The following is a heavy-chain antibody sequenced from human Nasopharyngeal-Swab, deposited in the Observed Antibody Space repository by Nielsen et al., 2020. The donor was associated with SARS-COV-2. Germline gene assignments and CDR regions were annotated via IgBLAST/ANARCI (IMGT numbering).Heavy chain of an antibody. Sequence: WIRQPTGEGMEWVAVISYDGSNKYYADSVKGRFTISRDNSKNTLYLQMNSLRAEDTAVYYCARDLVPLWFGEPGLFDPWGQGTLVTVSS. CDR2: ISYDGSNK. V-gene: IGHV3-30-3*01. J-gene: IGHJ5*02. D-gene: IGHD3-10*01. CDR3: ARDLVPLWFGEPGLFDP.